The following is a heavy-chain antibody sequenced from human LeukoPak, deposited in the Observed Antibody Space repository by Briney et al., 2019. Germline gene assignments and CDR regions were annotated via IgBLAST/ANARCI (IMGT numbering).Heavy chain of an antibody. CDR1: GFTFSDYY. Sequence: GGSLRLSCAASGFTFSDYYMSWIRQAPGKGLEWVSYIGSSGSTIYYADSVKGRFTISRDNAKNSLYLQMNSLRAEDTAVYYCARDAGGYYDSSGYSFQFDYWGQGTLVTVSS. CDR3: ARDAGGYYDSSGYSFQFDY. CDR2: IGSSGSTI. V-gene: IGHV3-11*01. D-gene: IGHD3-22*01. J-gene: IGHJ4*02.